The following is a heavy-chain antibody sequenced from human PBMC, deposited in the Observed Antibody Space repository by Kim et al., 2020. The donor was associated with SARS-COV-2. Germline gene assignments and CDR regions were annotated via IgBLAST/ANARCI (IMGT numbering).Heavy chain of an antibody. CDR2: INTNTGNP. Sequence: ASVKVSCKASGYTFTSYAMNWVRQAPGQGLEWMGWINTNTGNPTYAQGFTGRFVFSLDTSVSTAYLQISSLKAEDTAVYYCARETRIDLGAEERMITFGDDNWFDPWGQGTLVTVSA. V-gene: IGHV7-4-1*02. J-gene: IGHJ5*02. CDR1: GYTFTSYA. CDR3: ARETRIDLGAEERMITFGDDNWFDP. D-gene: IGHD3-16*01.